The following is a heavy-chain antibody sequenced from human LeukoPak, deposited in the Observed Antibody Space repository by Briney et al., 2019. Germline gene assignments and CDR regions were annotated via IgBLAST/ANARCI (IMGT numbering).Heavy chain of an antibody. CDR3: ARDLWGSYSTGSYLDY. CDR2: IKEDGSVM. J-gene: IGHJ4*02. Sequence: GGSLRLSCAVSGFPFTNYWMSWVRQAPGKGLEWVANIKEDGSVMYYVDSLKGRFTISRDSAQNSLYLQMNSLRVEDTAVYFCARDLWGSYSTGSYLDYWGQGALVTVSS. CDR1: GFPFTNYW. D-gene: IGHD6-19*01. V-gene: IGHV3-7*01.